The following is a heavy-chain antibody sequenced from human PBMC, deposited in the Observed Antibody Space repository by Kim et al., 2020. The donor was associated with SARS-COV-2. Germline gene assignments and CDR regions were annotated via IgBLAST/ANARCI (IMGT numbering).Heavy chain of an antibody. J-gene: IGHJ6*02. CDR1: GFTFSSYG. V-gene: IGHV3-33*01. Sequence: GGSLRLSCAASGFTFSSYGMHWVRQAPGKGLEWVAVIWYDGSNKYYADSVKGRFTISRDNSKNTLYLQMNSLRAEDTAVYYCARDMGRAWIQLWYYYGMDVWGQGTTVTVSS. D-gene: IGHD5-18*01. CDR3: ARDMGRAWIQLWYYYGMDV. CDR2: IWYDGSNK.